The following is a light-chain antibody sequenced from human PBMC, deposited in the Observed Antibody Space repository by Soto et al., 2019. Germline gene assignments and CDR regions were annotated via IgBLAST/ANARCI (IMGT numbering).Light chain of an antibody. V-gene: IGLV1-47*01. CDR2: RNN. CDR1: SSNIGTNY. Sequence: QSVLTQPPSASGTPGQSVTISCSGSSSNIGTNYVFWYQQLPVTAPKLLIYRNNERPSGVPDRISGAKSGTSASRANSGPXXXXXXXXHXAVWDDSLRGWVFGGGTKL. J-gene: IGLJ3*02. CDR3: AVWDDSLRGWV.